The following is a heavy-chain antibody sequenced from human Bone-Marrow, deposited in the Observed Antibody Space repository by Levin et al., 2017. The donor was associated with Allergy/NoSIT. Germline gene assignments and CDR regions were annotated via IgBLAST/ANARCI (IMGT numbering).Heavy chain of an antibody. CDR1: GFSFSDYA. V-gene: IGHV3-23*01. Sequence: QPGESLKISCVVSGFSFSDYAMTWVRQAPGKGLEGLSGISGSGGRTYYADSVKGRFTISRDNSKSTLYLQMSSLTADDTAVYYCARAGHGDYSWYFDLWGRGTLVTVSS. D-gene: IGHD2-21*02. J-gene: IGHJ2*01. CDR2: ISGSGGRT. CDR3: ARAGHGDYSWYFDL.